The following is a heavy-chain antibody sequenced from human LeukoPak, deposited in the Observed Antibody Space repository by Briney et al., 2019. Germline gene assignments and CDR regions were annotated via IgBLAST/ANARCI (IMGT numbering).Heavy chain of an antibody. CDR2: IKSNIDGGTT. D-gene: IGHD3-3*01. Sequence: PGGSLRLSCAASGFTFTNAWMVWVRQAPGKGLEWVGRIKSNIDGGTTDLAAPAKGRFTIPRHDLTSTLYLQMNSLKTEDTAVYYCTTDFSHFDFSSGYYSYWGQGTLVTVSS. J-gene: IGHJ4*02. CDR1: GFTFTNAW. CDR3: TTDFSHFDFSSGYYSY. V-gene: IGHV3-15*01.